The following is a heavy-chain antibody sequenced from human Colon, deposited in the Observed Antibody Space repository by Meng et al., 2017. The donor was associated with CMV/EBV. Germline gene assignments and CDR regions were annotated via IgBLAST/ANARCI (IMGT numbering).Heavy chain of an antibody. Sequence: GESLKISCAASGFTFSNHEMHWVRQAPGKGLEWVAYISSSGSTIYYADSVKGRFTISRDNGKNSLYLQMNSLRAEDTAVYYCARATQFGYWGQGTLVTVSS. CDR2: ISSSGSTI. CDR1: GFTFSNHE. D-gene: IGHD3-10*01. V-gene: IGHV3-48*03. CDR3: ARATQFGY. J-gene: IGHJ4*02.